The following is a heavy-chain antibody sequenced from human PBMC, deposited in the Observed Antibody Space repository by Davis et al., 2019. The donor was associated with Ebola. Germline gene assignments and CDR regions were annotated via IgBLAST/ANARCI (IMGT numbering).Heavy chain of an antibody. CDR1: GFTFSSYS. V-gene: IGHV3-48*01. CDR2: ISSSSSTI. J-gene: IGHJ4*02. D-gene: IGHD3-9*01. CDR3: ARDRSDILTGYSDY. Sequence: GGSLRLSCAASGFTFSSYSMNWVRQAPGKGLEWVSYISSSSSTIYYADSVKGRFTISRDNAKNSLYLQMNSLRAEDTAVYYCARDRSDILTGYSDYWGQGTLVTVSS.